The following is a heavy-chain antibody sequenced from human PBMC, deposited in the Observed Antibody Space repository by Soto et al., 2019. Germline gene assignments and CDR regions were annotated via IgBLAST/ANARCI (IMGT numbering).Heavy chain of an antibody. CDR3: ARRGLRITIFGVVIEPNWFDP. Sequence: PSETLSLTCAVYGGSFSGYYWSWIRQPPGKGLEWIGEINHSGSTNYNPSLKSRVTISVDTSKNQFSLKLSSVTAADTAVYYCARRGLRITIFGVVIEPNWFDPWGQGTLVTVSS. CDR2: INHSGST. J-gene: IGHJ5*02. CDR1: GGSFSGYY. V-gene: IGHV4-34*01. D-gene: IGHD3-3*01.